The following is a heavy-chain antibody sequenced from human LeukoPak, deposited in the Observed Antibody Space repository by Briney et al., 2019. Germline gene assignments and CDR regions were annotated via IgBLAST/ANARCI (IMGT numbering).Heavy chain of an antibody. Sequence: PGGSLRLSCAASGFIFSHYGMHWVRQAPGKGLEWVAVIQNDASTENFADSVKGRFTISRDNSKNTVFLQMNSLRVEDTAVYYCAKDLGYDSSGRIDYWGQGTLVTVPS. V-gene: IGHV3-30*02. CDR2: IQNDASTE. CDR3: AKDLGYDSSGRIDY. CDR1: GFIFSHYG. D-gene: IGHD3-22*01. J-gene: IGHJ4*02.